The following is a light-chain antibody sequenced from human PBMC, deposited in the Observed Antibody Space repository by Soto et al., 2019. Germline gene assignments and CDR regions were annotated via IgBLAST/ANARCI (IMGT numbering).Light chain of an antibody. CDR1: SSDVGGYSY. Sequence: QSALTQPASVSGSPGQSITIYCTGTSSDVGGYSYVSWYQHHPGKAPKLMIYEVSNRPSGVSNRFSGSKSGNTASLTISGLQAEDEADYYCCSYTSSSTLYVFGTGTKLTVL. CDR2: EVS. CDR3: CSYTSSSTLYV. V-gene: IGLV2-14*01. J-gene: IGLJ1*01.